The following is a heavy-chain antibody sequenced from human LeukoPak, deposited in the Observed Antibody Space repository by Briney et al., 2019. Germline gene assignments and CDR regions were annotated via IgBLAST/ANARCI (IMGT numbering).Heavy chain of an antibody. Sequence: KPSETLSLTCTVSDDSITIYYWSWIRQPPGKGLEWIGEINHSGSTNYNPSLKSRVTISVDTSKNQFSLKLSSVTAADTAVYYCARRVVTTIRRRYYFDYWGQGTLVTVSS. J-gene: IGHJ4*02. CDR2: INHSGST. V-gene: IGHV4-34*01. CDR1: DDSITIYY. CDR3: ARRVVTTIRRRYYFDY. D-gene: IGHD2-21*02.